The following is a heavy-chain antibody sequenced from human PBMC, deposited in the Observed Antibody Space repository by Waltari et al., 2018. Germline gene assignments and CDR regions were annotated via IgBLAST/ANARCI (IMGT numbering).Heavy chain of an antibody. CDR3: ARRLKTSYPFDY. Sequence: QVQLVQSGAEVKKPGASVKGSCKASGYTVNGYYMHWVPQAPGQGCEWIGWINPNTGGTNYAKKFQGRVTMTRDTSISTAYMELSRLKSDDTTVYYFARRLKTSYPFDYWGQGTLVTVSS. D-gene: IGHD2-2*01. J-gene: IGHJ4*02. V-gene: IGHV1-2*02. CDR1: GYTVNGYY. CDR2: INPNTGGT.